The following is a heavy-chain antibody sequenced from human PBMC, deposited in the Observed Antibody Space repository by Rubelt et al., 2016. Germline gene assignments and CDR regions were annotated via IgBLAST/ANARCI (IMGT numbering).Heavy chain of an antibody. D-gene: IGHD4-11*01. CDR2: ISAYNGNT. Sequence: QVQLVQSGAEVKKPGASVEVSCKASGYTFTSYGISWVQQAPGQGLEWMGWISAYNGNTNYAQKLQGRVTMTTDTSTSTAYMELRSLRSDDTAVYYCARGARRYSMDPRNAFDIWGQGTMVTVSS. V-gene: IGHV1-18*01. J-gene: IGHJ3*02. CDR3: ARGARRYSMDPRNAFDI. CDR1: GYTFTSYG.